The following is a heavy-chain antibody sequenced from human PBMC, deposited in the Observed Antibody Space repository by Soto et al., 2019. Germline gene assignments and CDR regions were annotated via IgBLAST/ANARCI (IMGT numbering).Heavy chain of an antibody. CDR3: ARDRGYGGNSGEEYFDY. V-gene: IGHV1-69*01. CDR1: GGTFSSYA. CDR2: IIPIFGTA. D-gene: IGHD4-17*01. J-gene: IGHJ4*02. Sequence: QVQLVQSGAEVKKPGSSVKVSCKASGGTFSSYAISWVRQAPGQGLEWMGGIIPIFGTANYAQKFQGRVTITADESTSTAYMELSSRRSEDTAVYYCARDRGYGGNSGEEYFDYWCQGTLVTVSS.